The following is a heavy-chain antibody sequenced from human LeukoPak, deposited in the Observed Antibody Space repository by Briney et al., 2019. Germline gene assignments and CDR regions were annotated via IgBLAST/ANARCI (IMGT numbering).Heavy chain of an antibody. CDR3: VKGTTGWEHGLDY. J-gene: IGHJ4*02. V-gene: IGHV3-23*01. CDR1: GFSFNSYA. CDR2: ISNNAITT. D-gene: IGHD1-26*01. Sequence: GGSLRLSCAASGFSFNSYAMTWVRQAPGKELEWVSAISNNAITTYYADSVKGRFTISRDNSKNTVYLQMNSLRAQDTATYYCVKGTTGWEHGLDYWGQGTLVTVSS.